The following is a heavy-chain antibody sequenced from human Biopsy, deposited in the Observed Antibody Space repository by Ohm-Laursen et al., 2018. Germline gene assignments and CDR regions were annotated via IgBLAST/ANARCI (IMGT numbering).Heavy chain of an antibody. CDR3: AREGGGLLPIRLTDF. CDR2: INHRGRS. Sequence: GTLSLTWKVSGESFSDYYWSWIRQSPGKGLEWIGKINHRGRSSYSPSLQSRVTISVDASKNQFSLNMKSVTAADTAVYFCAREGGGLLPIRLTDFWGPGMMVTVSS. J-gene: IGHJ4*02. V-gene: IGHV4-34*01. D-gene: IGHD1-26*01. CDR1: GESFSDYY.